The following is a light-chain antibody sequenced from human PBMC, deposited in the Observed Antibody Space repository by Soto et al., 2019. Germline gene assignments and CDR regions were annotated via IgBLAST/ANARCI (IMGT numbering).Light chain of an antibody. J-gene: IGLJ3*02. Sequence: QSALTQPPSVSGAPGQRVTISCTGSSSNIGANYDVHWYQQRPGTAPKLLIFANSNRPSGVPDRFSGSKSGTSASLVITGLQAEDEGDYFCSSHAGGNHWGVFGGGTKLTVL. V-gene: IGLV1-40*01. CDR3: SSHAGGNHWGV. CDR1: SSNIGANYD. CDR2: ANS.